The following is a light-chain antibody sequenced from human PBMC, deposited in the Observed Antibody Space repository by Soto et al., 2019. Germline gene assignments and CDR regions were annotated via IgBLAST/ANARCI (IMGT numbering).Light chain of an antibody. CDR1: EDISTW. Sequence: DIQMTQSPSSVSASVVDRVTITCLSSEDISTWLAWYQQKPGKAPKLLIYAASNRATGIPARFSGSGSGTEFTLTISSLQSEDFAVYYCQQYNNWPPITFGQGTRLEIK. V-gene: IGKV1-12*01. J-gene: IGKJ5*01. CDR2: AAS. CDR3: QQYNNWPPIT.